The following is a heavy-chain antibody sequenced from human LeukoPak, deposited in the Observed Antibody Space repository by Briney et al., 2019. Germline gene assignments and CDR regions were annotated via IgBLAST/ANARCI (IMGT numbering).Heavy chain of an antibody. CDR3: ARDSYTYGPGDY. CDR2: ISGSGIST. CDR1: GFTFSSYA. D-gene: IGHD5-18*01. Sequence: PGRSLRLSCAASGFTFSSYAMTWVRQAPGKGLEWVSAISGSGISTYYADSVKGRFTISRDNSKNTLYLQMNSLRAEDTAVYYCARDSYTYGPGDYWGQGTLVTVSS. V-gene: IGHV3-23*01. J-gene: IGHJ4*02.